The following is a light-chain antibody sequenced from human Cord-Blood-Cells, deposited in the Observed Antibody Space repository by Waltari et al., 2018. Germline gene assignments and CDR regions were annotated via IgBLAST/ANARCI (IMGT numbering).Light chain of an antibody. V-gene: IGLV2-23*01. Sequence: QSALTQPASVSGSPGQSITISCTGTSSDVGSYNLVSWYQQHPGKAPKLMIYEGSKRPSGVSNRFSGCKSGNTASLTISGLQAEDEADYYCCSYAGSSTSFGGGTKLTVL. CDR1: SSDVGSYNL. CDR2: EGS. CDR3: CSYAGSSTS. J-gene: IGLJ3*02.